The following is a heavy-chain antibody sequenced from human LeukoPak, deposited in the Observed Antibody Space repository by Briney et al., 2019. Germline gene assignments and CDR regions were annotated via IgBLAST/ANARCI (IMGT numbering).Heavy chain of an antibody. CDR2: IRYDGSNK. D-gene: IGHD5-24*01. CDR3: ARDKGERWLQSDAFDI. Sequence: GGSLRLSCAASGFIFSSYGMHWVRQAPGKGLEWVAFIRYDGSNKYYADSVKGRLTISRDNSKNTMYLQMNSLRAEDTAVYYCARDKGERWLQSDAFDIWGQGTMVTVSS. CDR1: GFIFSSYG. V-gene: IGHV3-30*02. J-gene: IGHJ3*02.